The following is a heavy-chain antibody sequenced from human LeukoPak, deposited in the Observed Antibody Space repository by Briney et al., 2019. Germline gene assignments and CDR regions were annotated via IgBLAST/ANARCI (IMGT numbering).Heavy chain of an antibody. CDR1: GYTFTDYY. Sequence: AASVNVSCQASGYTFTDYYFHWVRQAPGQGLEWMGWIKPRNAGTNYAQKFQGRVTLTLDTSIRTPYMELSSLTSNQTAVYYCAREDASTHDLWGKGTLVTVSS. V-gene: IGHV1-2*02. J-gene: IGHJ4*02. CDR3: AREDASTHDL. CDR2: IKPRNAGT. D-gene: IGHD1-1*01.